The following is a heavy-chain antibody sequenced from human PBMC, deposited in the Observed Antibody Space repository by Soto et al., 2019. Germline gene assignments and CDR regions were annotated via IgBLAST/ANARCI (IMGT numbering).Heavy chain of an antibody. CDR1: RGTFSSYA. CDR2: IIPIFGTA. D-gene: IGHD2-15*01. Sequence: GASVKVSCKASRGTFSSYAISWVRQAPGQGLEWMGGIIPIFGTANYAQKFQGRVTITADESTSTAYMELSSLRSEDTAVYYCARENRLREYCSGGSCAYYYYGMDVWGQGTTVTVSS. V-gene: IGHV1-69*13. J-gene: IGHJ6*02. CDR3: ARENRLREYCSGGSCAYYYYGMDV.